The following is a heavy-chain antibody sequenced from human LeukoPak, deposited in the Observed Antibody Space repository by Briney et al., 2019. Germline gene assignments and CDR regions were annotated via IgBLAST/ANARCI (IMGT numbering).Heavy chain of an antibody. D-gene: IGHD6-13*01. J-gene: IGHJ4*02. CDR2: IETDGSST. CDR3: ARDPSSWNGFFDS. Sequence: GGSLRLTCEASGFTFRSYWMHWVRQAPGKGLMWVSRIETDGSSTNFADSVKGRFTISRDNARNTVYLQMNSLRADDTAVYYCARDPSSWNGFFDSWGQGTLVTVSS. V-gene: IGHV3-74*01. CDR1: GFTFRSYW.